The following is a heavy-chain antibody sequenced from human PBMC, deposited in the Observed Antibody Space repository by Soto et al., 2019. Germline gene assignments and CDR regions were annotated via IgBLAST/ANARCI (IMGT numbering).Heavy chain of an antibody. CDR1: GFTFDDYA. J-gene: IGHJ6*03. CDR3: AKARAQQNYYYYYMDV. V-gene: IGHV3-9*01. CDR2: ISWNSGSI. D-gene: IGHD1-1*01. Sequence: GGSLRLSFAASGFTFDDYAMHWVRQAPGKGLEWVSGISWNSGSIGYADSVKGRFTISRDNAKNSLYLQMNSLRAEDTALYYSAKARAQQNYYYYYMDVWGKGTTVTVSS.